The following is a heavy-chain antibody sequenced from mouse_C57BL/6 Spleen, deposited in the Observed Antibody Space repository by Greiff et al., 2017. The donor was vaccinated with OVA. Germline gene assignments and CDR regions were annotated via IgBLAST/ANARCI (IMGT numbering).Heavy chain of an antibody. V-gene: IGHV1-55*01. CDR1: GYTFTSYW. D-gene: IGHD1-1*01. CDR2: IYPGSGST. CDR3: ARSITTVVAYWYFDV. J-gene: IGHJ1*03. Sequence: QVQLQQPGAELVKPGASVKMSCKASGYTFTSYWITWVKQRPGQGLEWIGDIYPGSGSTNYNEKFKSKATLTVDTSSSTAYMQLSSLTSEDSAVYYCARSITTVVAYWYFDVWGTGTTVTVSS.